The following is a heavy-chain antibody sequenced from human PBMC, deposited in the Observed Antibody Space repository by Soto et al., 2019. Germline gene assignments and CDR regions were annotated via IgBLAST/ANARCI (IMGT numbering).Heavy chain of an antibody. V-gene: IGHV3-33*01. CDR3: ARDMDFVYIGSTIVHHYSFSGMDV. Sequence: QVQVVESGGGVVQAGRSLRLSCEVSGFTFSRYGMHWVRQAPGRGLDWVAFIWYDGSNKNYGDSVKGRFTVSRDDLKNTVYLQMKSLRAEATAVYYCARDMDFVYIGSTIVHHYSFSGMDVWGQGTTGTVSS. J-gene: IGHJ6*02. CDR2: IWYDGSNK. D-gene: IGHD2-21*01. CDR1: GFTFSRYG.